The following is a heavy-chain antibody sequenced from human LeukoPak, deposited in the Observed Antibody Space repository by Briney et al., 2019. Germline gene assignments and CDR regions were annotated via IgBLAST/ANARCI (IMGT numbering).Heavy chain of an antibody. V-gene: IGHV1-2*02. Sequence: ASVKVSCKASGYTFTNYAMNWVRQAPGQGLEWMGWINPNSGGTKYAQKFQGRVTMTRDTSISTAYMELTRLRSDDTAVYYCARGNLEGSKNQLRYWGQGTLVTVSS. CDR1: GYTFTNYA. D-gene: IGHD2-2*01. J-gene: IGHJ4*02. CDR3: ARGNLEGSKNQLRY. CDR2: INPNSGGT.